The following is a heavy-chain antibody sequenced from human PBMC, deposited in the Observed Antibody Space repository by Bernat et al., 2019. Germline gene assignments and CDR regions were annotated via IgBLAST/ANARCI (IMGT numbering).Heavy chain of an antibody. CDR2: IYSGGST. J-gene: IGHJ6*02. CDR3: ARGTGTTVYGMDV. CDR1: GFTVSSNY. V-gene: IGHV3-66*01. D-gene: IGHD1-1*01. Sequence: EVQLVESGGGLVQPGGSLRLSCAASGFTVSSNYMSWVRQAPGKGLEWVSVIYSGGSTYYADSVKGRFTISRDNSKNTLYLQMNSLRAEDTAVYYCARGTGTTVYGMDVWGQGTTVTVSS.